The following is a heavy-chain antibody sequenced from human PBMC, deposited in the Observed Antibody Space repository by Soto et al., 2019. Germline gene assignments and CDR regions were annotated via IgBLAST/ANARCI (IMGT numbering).Heavy chain of an antibody. CDR3: ARLREYYYYGMDV. CDR2: INHSGST. J-gene: IGHJ6*02. CDR1: GGSFNDYY. V-gene: IGHV4-34*01. Sequence: PSETLSLTCAVYGGSFNDYYWTWIRQPPGKGLEWIGEINHSGSTKYNPSLESRVTISVDTSKNQFSLKLSSVTAADTAVYYCARLREYYYYGMDVWGQGTTVTVYS.